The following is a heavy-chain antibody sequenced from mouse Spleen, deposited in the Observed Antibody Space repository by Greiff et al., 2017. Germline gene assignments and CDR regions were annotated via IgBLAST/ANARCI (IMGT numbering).Heavy chain of an antibody. J-gene: IGHJ2*01. CDR2: IYPGSGNT. CDR3: ATEGYYFDY. Sequence: VKLVESGAELVRPGASVKLSCKASGYTFTDYYINWVKQRPGQGLEWIARIYPGSGNTYYNEKFKGKATLTAEKSSSTAYMQLSSLTSEDSAVYFCATEGYYFDYWGQGTTLTVSS. CDR1: GYTFTDYY. V-gene: IGHV1-76*01.